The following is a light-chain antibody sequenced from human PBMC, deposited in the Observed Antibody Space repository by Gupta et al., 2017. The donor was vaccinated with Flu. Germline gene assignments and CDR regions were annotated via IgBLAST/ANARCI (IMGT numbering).Light chain of an antibody. V-gene: IGKV1-33*01. CDR3: QYYDNRRWT. Sequence: DIQMTQSPSSLSASVGDRVTITCQASQDISKYLNWFQQKPAQAPKLLIYEASNLGTGVPSSFSGRGSGTDFTFTISSLQPEDIATYYCQYYDNRRWTFGQGTKVEIK. J-gene: IGKJ1*01. CDR1: QDISKY. CDR2: EAS.